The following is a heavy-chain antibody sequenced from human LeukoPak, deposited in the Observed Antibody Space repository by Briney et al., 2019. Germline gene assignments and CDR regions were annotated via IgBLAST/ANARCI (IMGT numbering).Heavy chain of an antibody. CDR2: ILPIFGRA. J-gene: IGHJ6*03. Sequence: ASVKVSCKASGRTFSSYAISWVRHAPGQGREWVGGILPIFGRANYAQKLQGRVTITADESTSTAYRELSSLRSEDTAVYYCATPAVAGTSSYYYYMDVWGKGTTVTISS. CDR1: GRTFSSYA. V-gene: IGHV1-69*13. CDR3: ATPAVAGTSSYYYYMDV. D-gene: IGHD6-19*01.